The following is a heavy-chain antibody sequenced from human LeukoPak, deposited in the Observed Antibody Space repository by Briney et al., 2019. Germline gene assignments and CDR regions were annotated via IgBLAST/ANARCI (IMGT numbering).Heavy chain of an antibody. J-gene: IGHJ6*02. V-gene: IGHV3-30*18. Sequence: GGSLRLSCAASGFTFRSYGMHWVRQAPGKGLEWVAIISYDGSNEYHADSVKGRFTISRDNSKNTMYLQTISLRVEDTAVYFCAKDRMTTVTSYYHYFGMDVWGQGTTVIVSS. CDR2: ISYDGSNE. CDR1: GFTFRSYG. CDR3: AKDRMTTVTSYYHYFGMDV. D-gene: IGHD4-11*01.